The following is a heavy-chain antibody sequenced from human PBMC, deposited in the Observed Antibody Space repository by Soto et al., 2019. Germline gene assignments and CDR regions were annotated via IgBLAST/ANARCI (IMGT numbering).Heavy chain of an antibody. CDR3: AAVQLERRGGRAGMDV. Sequence: QVQLVQSGAEVKKPGSSVKVSCKASGGTFSSYAISWVRQAPGQGVEWMGGIIPSFGTANYAQKFQGRVTITADESTSTAYMELSSLRSEDTAVYYCAAVQLERRGGRAGMDVWGQGTTVTVSS. CDR1: GGTFSSYA. J-gene: IGHJ6*02. CDR2: IIPSFGTA. D-gene: IGHD1-1*01. V-gene: IGHV1-69*12.